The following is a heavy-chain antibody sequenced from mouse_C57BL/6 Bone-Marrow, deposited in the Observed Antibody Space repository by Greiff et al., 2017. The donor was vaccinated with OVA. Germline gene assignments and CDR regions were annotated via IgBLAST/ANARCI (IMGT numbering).Heavy chain of an antibody. CDR3: ARRGGNNWYYFDY. V-gene: IGHV1-78*01. Sequence: VKLMESDAELVKPGASVKISCKVSGYTFTDHTIHWMKQRPEQGLEWIGYIYPRDGSTKYNEKFKGKATLTADKSSSTAYMQLNSLTSEDSAVYFCARRGGNNWYYFDYWGQGTTLTVSS. CDR2: IYPRDGST. J-gene: IGHJ2*01. CDR1: GYTFTDHT. D-gene: IGHD4-1*02.